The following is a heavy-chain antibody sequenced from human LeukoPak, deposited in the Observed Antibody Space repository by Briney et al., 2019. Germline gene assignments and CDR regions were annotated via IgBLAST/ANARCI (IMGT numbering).Heavy chain of an antibody. D-gene: IGHD1-14*01. Sequence: SETLSLTCTVSGGSISSYYWSWIRQPPGKGLEWIGYIYYSGSTNYNPSLKSRVTISVDTSKNQFSLKLSSVTAADTAVYYCAGYPTYRGGEPYDYWGQGTLVTVSS. J-gene: IGHJ4*02. CDR3: AGYPTYRGGEPYDY. CDR1: GGSISSYY. CDR2: IYYSGST. V-gene: IGHV4-59*01.